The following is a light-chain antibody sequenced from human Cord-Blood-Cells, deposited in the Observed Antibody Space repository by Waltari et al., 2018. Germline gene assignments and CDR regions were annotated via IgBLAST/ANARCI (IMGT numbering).Light chain of an antibody. CDR1: QSISNY. V-gene: IGKV1-39*01. CDR2: AAS. J-gene: IGKJ1*01. CDR3: QQSYSTPRT. Sequence: DIQMTLYPSSLSASVGDRVTITCRASQSISNYLNLYQQKPGKAPKLLIYAASSLQSGVPSRFSGSGSGTDFTLTISSLQPEDFATYYCQQSYSTPRTFGQGTKVEIK.